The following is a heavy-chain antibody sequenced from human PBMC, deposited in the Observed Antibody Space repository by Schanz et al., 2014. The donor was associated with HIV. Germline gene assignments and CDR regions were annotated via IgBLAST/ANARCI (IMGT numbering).Heavy chain of an antibody. J-gene: IGHJ4*02. V-gene: IGHV1-69*06. D-gene: IGHD3-10*01. CDR2: IIPISGTA. Sequence: QVQLVQSGAEVKKPGSSVRVSCKASGETFSNYVISWVRQAPGQGLEWMGGIIPISGTANYAQKFQGRVTMTADKSTSAAYMELSSLRSEDTAVYYCVRGVIYYYSGSYYNYFDYWGQGTLVTVSS. CDR3: VRGVIYYYSGSYYNYFDY. CDR1: GETFSNYV.